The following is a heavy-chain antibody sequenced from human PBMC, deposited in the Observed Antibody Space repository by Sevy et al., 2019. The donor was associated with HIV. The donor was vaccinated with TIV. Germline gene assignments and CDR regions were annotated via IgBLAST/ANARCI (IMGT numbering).Heavy chain of an antibody. Sequence: GGSLILSCAASGFTFSIYAMHWVRQAPDKGLEWVAVISYDGGVKYFADSVKGRVTISRDNSKNTLYLQMNSLRPEDTAVYYCARDLPSAVINPFYYYGLDVWGQGTTVTVSS. V-gene: IGHV3-30*04. D-gene: IGHD3-22*01. CDR1: GFTFSIYA. CDR3: ARDLPSAVINPFYYYGLDV. CDR2: ISYDGGVK. J-gene: IGHJ6*02.